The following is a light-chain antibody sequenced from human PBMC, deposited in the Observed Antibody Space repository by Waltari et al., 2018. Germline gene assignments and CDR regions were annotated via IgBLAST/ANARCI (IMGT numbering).Light chain of an antibody. J-gene: IGLJ3*02. CDR3: YSRKGSANQVV. CDR1: SLRTSY. Sequence: SSELTQDPAVSVTLGQTVRFTCQGDSLRTSYASWYQLKPGQAHVLVIYGKDKRPSGVPDRIAGYSSGTTSSLTSTGAQAEDEADYYCYSRKGSANQVVFAGGTKVTVL. V-gene: IGLV3-19*01. CDR2: GKD.